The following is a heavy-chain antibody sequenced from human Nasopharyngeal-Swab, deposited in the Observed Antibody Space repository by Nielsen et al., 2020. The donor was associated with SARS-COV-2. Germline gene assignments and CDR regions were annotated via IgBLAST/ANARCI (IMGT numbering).Heavy chain of an antibody. J-gene: IGHJ4*02. CDR3: SRVALARPDY. D-gene: IGHD5-12*01. Sequence: GESLKISCAASGFTFSSYGMNWVRQAPGKGLEWVANIKQDGSAMHYVDSVKGRFTISRDNAKNSVYLQMNSLRAEDTAMYYCSRVALARPDYWGQGTLVIVSS. V-gene: IGHV3-7*04. CDR2: IKQDGSAM. CDR1: GFTFSSYG.